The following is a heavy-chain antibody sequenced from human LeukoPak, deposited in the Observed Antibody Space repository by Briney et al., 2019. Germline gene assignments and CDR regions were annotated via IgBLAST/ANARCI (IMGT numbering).Heavy chain of an antibody. J-gene: IGHJ4*02. CDR3: AKVDDISAVFDY. CDR1: GFTFGSYG. CDR2: ISYDGSNK. D-gene: IGHD3-9*01. V-gene: IGHV3-30*18. Sequence: GRSLRLSCAASGFTFGSYGMHWVRQAPGKGLEWVAVISYDGSNKYYADSVKGRFTISRDNSKNTLYLQMNSLRAEDTAVYYCAKVDDISAVFDYWGQGTLVTVSS.